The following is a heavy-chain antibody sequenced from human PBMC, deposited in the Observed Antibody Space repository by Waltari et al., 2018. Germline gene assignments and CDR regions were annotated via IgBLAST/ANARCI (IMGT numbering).Heavy chain of an antibody. D-gene: IGHD1-26*01. CDR1: GFTFSDSA. Sequence: EVQLVESGGGLVQPGGSLKLSCAASGFTFSDSAIHWVRRSSGKGLEWVGRIRSRVRSYAAAYAASVQGRFAISRDDSKNTAYLEMNSLKTEDTAVYYCTRLTSWEQTSPQGTDDFDYWGQGTLVTVSS. CDR3: TRLTSWEQTSPQGTDDFDY. CDR2: IRSRVRSYAA. V-gene: IGHV3-73*01. J-gene: IGHJ4*02.